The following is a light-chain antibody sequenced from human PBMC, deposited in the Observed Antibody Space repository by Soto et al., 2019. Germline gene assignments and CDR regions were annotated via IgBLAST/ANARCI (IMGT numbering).Light chain of an antibody. CDR3: QQYDYSRT. Sequence: DIQMTQSPSSLSASVGDRVTITCQASQSIAASLAWYQLKPGEAPKLLIYDVSNLESGVPSRFSGSGSGTEFSLTIRSLHPDDFVTYYCQQYDYSRTFGQGTKVDIK. CDR1: QSIAAS. J-gene: IGKJ1*01. V-gene: IGKV1-5*01. CDR2: DVS.